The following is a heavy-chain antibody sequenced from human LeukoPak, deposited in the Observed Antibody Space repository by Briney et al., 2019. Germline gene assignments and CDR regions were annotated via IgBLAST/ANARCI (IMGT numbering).Heavy chain of an antibody. D-gene: IGHD3-10*01. CDR1: GFTFSSYA. Sequence: GGSLRLSCAASGFTFSSYAMSWVRQAPGKGLEWVSAISGSGGSTYYADSVKGRFTISRDNSKNTLYLQMNSPRAEDTAVYYCAKEVTMVRGVILDYWGQGTLVTVSS. CDR3: AKEVTMVRGVILDY. V-gene: IGHV3-23*01. J-gene: IGHJ4*02. CDR2: ISGSGGST.